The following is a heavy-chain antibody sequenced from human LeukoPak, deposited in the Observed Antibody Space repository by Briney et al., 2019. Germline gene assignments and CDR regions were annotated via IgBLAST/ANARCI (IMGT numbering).Heavy chain of an antibody. CDR1: AGTLSNYG. J-gene: IGHJ4*02. CDR2: ISAYNGNT. Sequence: ASVKVSCKASAGTLSNYGFTWVRQFPGQGFEWMGWISAYNGNTNYAQKLQGRVTMTTDTSTSTAYMELRSLRSDDTAVYYCARDTAGIVGARGSYYFDYWGQGTLVTVSS. CDR3: ARDTAGIVGARGSYYFDY. V-gene: IGHV1-18*01. D-gene: IGHD1-26*01.